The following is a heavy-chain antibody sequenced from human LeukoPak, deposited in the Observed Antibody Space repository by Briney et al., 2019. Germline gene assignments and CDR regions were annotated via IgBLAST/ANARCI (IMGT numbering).Heavy chain of an antibody. V-gene: IGHV4-34*01. J-gene: IGHJ4*02. CDR1: GGSFIGYY. CDR2: INHSGST. Sequence: SETLSLTCAVYGGSFIGYYWSWIRQPPGKGLEWIGEINHSGSTNYNPSLKSRVTISVDTSKNQFSLKLSSVTAADTAVYYCASQKWAAYYFDYWGQGTLVTVSS. D-gene: IGHD1-26*01. CDR3: ASQKWAAYYFDY.